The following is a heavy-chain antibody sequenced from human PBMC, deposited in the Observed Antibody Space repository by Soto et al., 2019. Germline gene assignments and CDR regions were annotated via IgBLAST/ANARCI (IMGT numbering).Heavy chain of an antibody. CDR1: GGSISSGGYY. Sequence: SETLSLTCTVSGGSISSGGYYWSWIRQHPGKGLEWIGYIYYSGSTYYNPSLKSRVTISVDTSKNQFSLKLSSVTAADTAVYYCARVLGSGSYYASFDYWGQGTLVTVSS. CDR2: IYYSGST. V-gene: IGHV4-31*03. J-gene: IGHJ4*02. CDR3: ARVLGSGSYYASFDY. D-gene: IGHD3-10*01.